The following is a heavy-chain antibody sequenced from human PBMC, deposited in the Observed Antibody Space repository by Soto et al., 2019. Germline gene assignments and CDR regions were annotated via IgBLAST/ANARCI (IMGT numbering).Heavy chain of an antibody. CDR1: GFSLSNARMG. J-gene: IGHJ4*02. V-gene: IGHV2-26*01. CDR3: ARTQMATRNVDY. D-gene: IGHD5-12*01. Sequence: ESGPTLVNPTETLTLTCTVSGFSLSNARMGVSWIRQPPGKALEWPAHIFSNDEKSYSTSLKSRLTISKDTSKSQVVLTMTNMDPVDTATYYCARTQMATRNVDYWGQGTLVTVSS. CDR2: IFSNDEK.